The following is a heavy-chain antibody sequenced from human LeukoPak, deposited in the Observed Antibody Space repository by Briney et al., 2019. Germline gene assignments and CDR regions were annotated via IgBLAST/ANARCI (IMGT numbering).Heavy chain of an antibody. V-gene: IGHV1-24*01. CDR2: FDPVDGET. D-gene: IGHD6-19*01. CDR1: GYTLTELS. Sequence: ASVNVSCQVSGYTLTELSMHWVRPAPGKGLDWMGGFDPVDGETISAQKFQGRVTLPEDTPTHTSYMERSSLMSKGTAVSYCATERYSSGLGLFDYWGQGTLVTVSS. J-gene: IGHJ4*02. CDR3: ATERYSSGLGLFDY.